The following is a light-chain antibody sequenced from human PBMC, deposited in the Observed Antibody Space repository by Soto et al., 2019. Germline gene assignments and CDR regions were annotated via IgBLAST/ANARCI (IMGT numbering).Light chain of an antibody. J-gene: IGLJ1*01. CDR1: SSDVGGYNY. CDR2: EVS. CDR3: SSYTSTSTPCV. Sequence: QSVLTQPASVSGSPGQSITISCTGTSSDVGGYNYVSWYQQHPGKAPKLIIYEVSHRPSGASNHFSGYKSGNTASLTISGLQAEDEADYYCSSYTSTSTPCVFGNGTKVTVL. V-gene: IGLV2-14*01.